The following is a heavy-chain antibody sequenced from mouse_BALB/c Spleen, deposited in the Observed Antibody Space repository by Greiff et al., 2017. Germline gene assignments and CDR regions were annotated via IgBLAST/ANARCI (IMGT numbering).Heavy chain of an antibody. D-gene: IGHD2-4*01. CDR2: ISSGGSYT. Sequence: EVKLVESGGDLVKPGGSLKLSCAASGFTFSSYGMSWVRQTPDKRLEWVATISSGGSYTYYPDSVKGRFTISRDNAKNTLYLQMSSLKSEDTAMYYCARRKDYTITGWYFDVWGAGTTVTVSS. CDR1: GFTFSSYG. J-gene: IGHJ1*01. V-gene: IGHV5-6*02. CDR3: ARRKDYTITGWYFDV.